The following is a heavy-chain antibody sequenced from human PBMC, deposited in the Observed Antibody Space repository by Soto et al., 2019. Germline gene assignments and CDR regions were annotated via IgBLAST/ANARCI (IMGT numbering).Heavy chain of an antibody. CDR1: GDSVSSNSAA. J-gene: IGHJ6*02. CDR2: TYYRSKWYN. V-gene: IGHV6-1*01. CDR3: ARDRMTTVTAGYYYGMDV. D-gene: IGHD4-4*01. Sequence: PSQTLSLTCAISGDSVSSNSAAWNWIRQSPSRGLECLGRTYYRSKWYNDYAVSVKSRITINPDTSKNQFSLQLNSVTPEDTAVYYCARDRMTTVTAGYYYGMDVWSQGTTVTVSS.